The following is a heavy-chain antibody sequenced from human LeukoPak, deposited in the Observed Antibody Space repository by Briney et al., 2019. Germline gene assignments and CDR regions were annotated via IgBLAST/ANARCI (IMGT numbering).Heavy chain of an antibody. V-gene: IGHV1-46*01. Sequence: ASVKVSCKASGYTFTSYYMHWVRQAPGQGPEWMGIINPSGGSTSYAQKFQGRVTITTDESTSTAYMELSSLRSEDTAVYYCARGSPLRFLEWSLRSPGGGNYYYYMDVWGKGTTVTVSS. CDR3: ARGSPLRFLEWSLRSPGGGNYYYYMDV. CDR2: INPSGGST. D-gene: IGHD3-3*01. CDR1: GYTFTSYY. J-gene: IGHJ6*03.